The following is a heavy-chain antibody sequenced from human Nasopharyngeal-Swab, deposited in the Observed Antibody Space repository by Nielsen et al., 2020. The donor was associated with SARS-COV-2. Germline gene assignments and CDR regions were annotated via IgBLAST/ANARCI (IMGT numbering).Heavy chain of an antibody. D-gene: IGHD3-3*01. CDR3: AREPTYYDFWSGYLVSDYYYYYGMDV. J-gene: IGHJ6*02. Sequence: SETLSLTCTVSGGSISSSSYYWGWIRRPPGKGLEWIGSIYYSGSTYYNPSLKSRVTISVDTSKNQFSLKLSSVTAADTAVYYCAREPTYYDFWSGYLVSDYYYYYGMDVWGQGTTVTVSS. CDR1: GGSISSSSYY. CDR2: IYYSGST. V-gene: IGHV4-39*02.